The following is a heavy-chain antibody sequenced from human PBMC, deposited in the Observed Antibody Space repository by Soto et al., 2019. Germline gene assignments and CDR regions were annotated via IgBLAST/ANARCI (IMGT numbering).Heavy chain of an antibody. CDR3: ARTPRYSSGWILDY. CDR1: GFTFSSYS. V-gene: IGHV3-48*02. CDR2: ISSSSSTI. Sequence: PGGSLRLSCASSGFTFSSYSMNWVRQAPGKGLEWVSYISSSSSTIYYADSVKGRFTISRDNAKNSLYLQMNSLRDEDTAVYYCARTPRYSSGWILDYWGQGTLVTVSS. J-gene: IGHJ4*02. D-gene: IGHD6-19*01.